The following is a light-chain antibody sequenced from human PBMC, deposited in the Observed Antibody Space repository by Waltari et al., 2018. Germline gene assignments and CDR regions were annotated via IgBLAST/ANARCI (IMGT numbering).Light chain of an antibody. V-gene: IGKV4-1*01. J-gene: IGKJ4*01. CDR2: WAS. CDR1: QSVLYSSNNKNY. Sequence: DIVMTQSPDSLAVSLGERATINCKSSQSVLYSSNNKNYLAWYQQKPGQPKLLIYWASTRESGVPDRFSGSGSGTDFTLTISSLQAEDVAVYYCQQYYSTPQLTFGGGTKVEIK. CDR3: QQYYSTPQLT.